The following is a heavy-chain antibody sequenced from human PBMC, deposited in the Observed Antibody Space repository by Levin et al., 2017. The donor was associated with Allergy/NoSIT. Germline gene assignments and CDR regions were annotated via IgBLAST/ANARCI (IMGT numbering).Heavy chain of an antibody. Sequence: KGLEWVAVTSHDGNYKYYADSVKGRFTISRDNSKNTLYLQMNSLRVEDTAVYYCAKLYGSGSYRYYYNGMDVWGQGTTVTVSS. CDR2: TSHDGNYK. D-gene: IGHD3-10*01. V-gene: IGHV3-30*18. J-gene: IGHJ6*02. CDR3: AKLYGSGSYRYYYNGMDV.